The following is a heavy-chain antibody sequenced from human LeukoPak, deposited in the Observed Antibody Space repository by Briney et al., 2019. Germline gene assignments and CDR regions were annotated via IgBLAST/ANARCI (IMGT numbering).Heavy chain of an antibody. CDR3: ARGKAGAFDI. CDR1: GFTFSSCW. CDR2: IKQDGSEK. V-gene: IGHV3-7*01. J-gene: IGHJ3*02. D-gene: IGHD1-14*01. Sequence: GGSLRLSCAASGFTFSSCWLSWVRQAPGKGLEGVANIKQDGSEKYYVDSVKGRFTISRDNAKNSLYLQMNSLRAEDTAVYYCARGKAGAFDIWGQGTMVTVSS.